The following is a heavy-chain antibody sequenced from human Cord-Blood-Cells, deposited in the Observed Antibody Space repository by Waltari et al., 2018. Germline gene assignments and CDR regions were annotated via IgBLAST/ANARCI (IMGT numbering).Heavy chain of an antibody. CDR1: GFTVRSNY. J-gene: IGHJ2*01. CDR2: IYSGGST. CDR3: ARDRKNWYFDL. V-gene: IGHV3-53*02. Sequence: EVQLVETGGGLIQPGGSLRLSCAASGFTVRSNYRSWVRQAPGKGLEWVSVIYSGGSTYYADSVKGRFTISRDNSKNTLYLQMNSLRAEDTAVYYCARDRKNWYFDLWGRGTLVTVSS.